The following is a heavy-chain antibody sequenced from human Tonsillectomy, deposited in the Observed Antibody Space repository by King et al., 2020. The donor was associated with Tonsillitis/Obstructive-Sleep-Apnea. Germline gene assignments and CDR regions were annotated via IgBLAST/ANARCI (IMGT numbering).Heavy chain of an antibody. CDR2: VSYDGSNK. CDR3: AGIYFSSGWFS. J-gene: IGHJ4*02. V-gene: IGHV3-30*04. CDR1: GFTFSSYA. D-gene: IGHD6-19*01. Sequence: VQLVESGGGVVQPGRSLRLSCAASGFTFSSYAMHWVRQAPGKGLEWVAIVSYDGSNKYYADSVKGRFTISRDNSKNTLCLQRNSLRAEDTAVYYCAGIYFSSGWFSWGQGTLVTVSS.